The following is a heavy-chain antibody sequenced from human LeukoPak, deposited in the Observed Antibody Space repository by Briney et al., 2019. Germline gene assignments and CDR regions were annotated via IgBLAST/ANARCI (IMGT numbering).Heavy chain of an antibody. CDR1: GFTVSSNY. CDR2: IYSGGNT. Sequence: GSLRLSCAASGFTVSSNYMSWVRQAPGKGVEWVSVIYSGGNTYYADSVKGRFTISRDNSKNTLYLQMNSLRAEDTAVYYCAREYCSSTSCPIMDVWGKGTTVTVSS. V-gene: IGHV3-53*01. CDR3: AREYCSSTSCPIMDV. D-gene: IGHD2-2*01. J-gene: IGHJ6*04.